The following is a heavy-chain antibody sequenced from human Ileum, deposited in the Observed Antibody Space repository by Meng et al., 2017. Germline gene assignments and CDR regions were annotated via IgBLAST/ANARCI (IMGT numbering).Heavy chain of an antibody. V-gene: IGHV3-9*01. Sequence: GGSLRLSCAASGFTFDDYAMHWVRQAPGKGLEWVSGISWNSGSIGYADSVKGRFTISRDNAKNSLYLQMNSLRAEDTALYYCAKDMSTAVAGFYWYFDLWGRGTLVTVSS. CDR3: AKDMSTAVAGFYWYFDL. J-gene: IGHJ2*01. CDR2: ISWNSGSI. CDR1: GFTFDDYA. D-gene: IGHD6-19*01.